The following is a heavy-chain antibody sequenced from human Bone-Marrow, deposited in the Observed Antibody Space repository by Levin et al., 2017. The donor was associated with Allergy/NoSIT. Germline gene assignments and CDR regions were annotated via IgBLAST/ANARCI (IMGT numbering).Heavy chain of an antibody. Sequence: GESLKISCAASGLTFSNYAMSWVRQAPGKGLEWVSAISGSGETTYYADSVKGRFTISRDNSKNTLYLQMNSLRAEDKAVSYCAKDGGGGSGWYLYYYYCMDVWGQGTTVTVSS. V-gene: IGHV3-23*01. CDR3: AKDGGGGSGWYLYYYYCMDV. J-gene: IGHJ6*02. D-gene: IGHD6-19*01. CDR2: ISGSGETT. CDR1: GLTFSNYA.